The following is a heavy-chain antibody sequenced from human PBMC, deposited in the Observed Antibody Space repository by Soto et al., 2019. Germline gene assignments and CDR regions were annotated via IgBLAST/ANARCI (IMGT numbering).Heavy chain of an antibody. CDR1: GGSISSYY. V-gene: IGHV4-4*07. Sequence: LTCTVSGGSISSYYWSWIRQPAGKGLEWIGRIYTSGSTNYNPSLKSRVTMSVDTSKNQFSLKLSSVTAADTAVYYCARDPTRGDYYYYYGMDVWGQGTTVTVSS. J-gene: IGHJ6*02. CDR3: ARDPTRGDYYYYYGMDV. CDR2: IYTSGST.